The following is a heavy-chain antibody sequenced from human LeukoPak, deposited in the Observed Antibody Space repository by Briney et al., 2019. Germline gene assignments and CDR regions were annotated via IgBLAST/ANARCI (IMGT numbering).Heavy chain of an antibody. D-gene: IGHD5-24*01. CDR1: GDSVSSNSAA. CDR2: TYYRSKWYN. CDR3: ARANEELQVRAFDI. J-gene: IGHJ3*02. Sequence: SQTLSLTCAISGDSVSSNSAAWNWIRQSPSRGLEWLGRTYYRSKWYNDYAVSVKSRTTINPDTSKNQFSLQLNSVTPEDTAVYYCARANEELQVRAFDIWGQGTMVTVSS. V-gene: IGHV6-1*01.